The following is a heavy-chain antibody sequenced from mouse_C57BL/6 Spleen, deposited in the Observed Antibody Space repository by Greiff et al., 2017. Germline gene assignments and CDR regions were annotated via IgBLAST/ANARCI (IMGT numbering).Heavy chain of an antibody. CDR2: INYDGSST. CDR1: GFTFSDYY. D-gene: IGHD2-2*01. Sequence: VQLKESEGGLVQPGSSMKLSCTASGFTFSDYYMAWVRQVPEKGLEWVANINYDGSSTYYLDSLKSRFIISRDNAKNILYLQMSSLKSEDTATYYCARDRGGYDDYWYFDVWGTGTTVTVSS. J-gene: IGHJ1*03. V-gene: IGHV5-16*01. CDR3: ARDRGGYDDYWYFDV.